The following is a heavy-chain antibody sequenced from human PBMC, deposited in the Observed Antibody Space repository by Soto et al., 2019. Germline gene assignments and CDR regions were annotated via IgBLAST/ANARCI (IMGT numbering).Heavy chain of an antibody. CDR1: GGSISSYY. CDR3: ARAYGSGSYYNGPFDY. Sequence: SETLSLTCTVSGGSISSYYWSWIRQPPGKGLEWIGYIYYSGSTNYNPSLKSRVTISVDTSKNQFSLKLSSVTAADTAVYYCARAYGSGSYYNGPFDYWGQGPLVTVSS. V-gene: IGHV4-59*01. D-gene: IGHD3-10*01. CDR2: IYYSGST. J-gene: IGHJ4*02.